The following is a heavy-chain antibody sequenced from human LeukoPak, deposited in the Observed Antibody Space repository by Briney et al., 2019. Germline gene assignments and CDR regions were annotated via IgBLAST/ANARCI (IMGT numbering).Heavy chain of an antibody. D-gene: IGHD3-22*01. Sequence: SETLSLTCAVYGGSFSGYYWSWIRQPPGKGLEWIGEINHSGSTNYNPYLKSRVTISVDTSKNQFSLKLSSVTAADTAVYYCARGKDTYYYDSSGYYYGGSWFDHWGQGTLVTVSS. CDR1: GGSFSGYY. CDR3: ARGKDTYYYDSSGYYYGGSWFDH. J-gene: IGHJ5*02. V-gene: IGHV4-34*01. CDR2: INHSGST.